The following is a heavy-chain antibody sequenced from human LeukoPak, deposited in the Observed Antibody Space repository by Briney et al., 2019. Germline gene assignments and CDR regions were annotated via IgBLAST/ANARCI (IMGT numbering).Heavy chain of an antibody. J-gene: IGHJ4*02. CDR2: ISASNGNT. D-gene: IGHD3-22*01. CDR3: ARGGRTYYYDSSGYYPDY. CDR1: GYTFTSYG. Sequence: ASVKVSCKASGYTFTSYGISWVRQAPGHGLEWMGWISASNGNTNYAQKLQGRVTMTTDTATSTAYMELRSLSSDDTAVYYWARGGRTYYYDSSGYYPDYWGQGTLVIVSS. V-gene: IGHV1-18*01.